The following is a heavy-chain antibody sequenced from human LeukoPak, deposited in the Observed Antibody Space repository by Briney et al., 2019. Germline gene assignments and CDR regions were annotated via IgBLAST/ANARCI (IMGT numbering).Heavy chain of an antibody. D-gene: IGHD2-2*02. CDR3: ARGTASYQLLYGDNWFDR. CDR2: IYYSGST. Sequence: SETLSLTCTVSGGSISSDYWSWIRQPPGKGLEWIGYIYYSGSTNYTPSLKSRVTISVDTSKNQFSLKLSSVTAADTAVYYCARGTASYQLLYGDNWFDRWGQGTLVTVSS. CDR1: GGSISSDY. V-gene: IGHV4-59*12. J-gene: IGHJ5*02.